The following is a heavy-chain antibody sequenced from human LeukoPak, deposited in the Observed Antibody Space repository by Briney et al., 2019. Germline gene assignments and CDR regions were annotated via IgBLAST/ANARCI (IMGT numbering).Heavy chain of an antibody. CDR3: ARDLAYSRLDY. CDR1: GFTFSNYW. V-gene: IGHV3-7*01. J-gene: IGHJ4*02. D-gene: IGHD5-18*01. Sequence: PGGSLRLSCAASGFTFSNYWMSWVRQAPGKGLEWVANIKVDGSEKYYLDSVKGRFTISRDNAKNSVYLQMNSLRVEDTAFYYCARDLAYSRLDYWGQGMLVTVSS. CDR2: IKVDGSEK.